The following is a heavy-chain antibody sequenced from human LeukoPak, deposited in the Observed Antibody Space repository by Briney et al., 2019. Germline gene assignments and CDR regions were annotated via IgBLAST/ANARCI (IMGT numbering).Heavy chain of an antibody. CDR1: GFTFSSYA. V-gene: IGHV3-23*01. Sequence: GVSLRLSCAASGFTFSSYAMSWVRQAPGKGLEWVSAISGSGGSTYYADSVKGRFTISRDNSKNTLYLQMNSLRAEDTAVYYCARVGVPVPAVMRADYYGMDVWGQGTTVTVSS. CDR3: ARVGVPVPAVMRADYYGMDV. D-gene: IGHD2-2*01. J-gene: IGHJ6*02. CDR2: ISGSGGST.